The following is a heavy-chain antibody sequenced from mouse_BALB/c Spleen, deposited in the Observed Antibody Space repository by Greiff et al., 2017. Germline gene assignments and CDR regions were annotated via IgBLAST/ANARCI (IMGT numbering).Heavy chain of an antibody. V-gene: IGHV1S130*01. CDR3: ARAYGNAWFAY. J-gene: IGHJ3*01. CDR2: IHPNSGNT. Sequence: VQLQQSGSVLVRPGASVKLSCKASGYTFTSSWMHWAKQRPGQGLEWIGEIHPNSGNTNYNEKFKGKATLTVDTSSSTAYVDLSSLTSEDSAVYYCARAYGNAWFAYWGQGTLVTVSA. CDR1: GYTFTSSW. D-gene: IGHD2-1*01.